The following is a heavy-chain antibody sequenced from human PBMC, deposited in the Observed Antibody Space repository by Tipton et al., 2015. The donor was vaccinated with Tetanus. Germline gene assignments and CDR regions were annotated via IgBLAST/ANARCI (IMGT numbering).Heavy chain of an antibody. CDR3: ARANNEFPKKGPFDS. Sequence: TLSLTCAVSGGSFSDYYWTWIRQSPGKGLEWIGEINHGGGSNYNPSLKSRVTLSLDTSKNQFSLRLTSVTAADTAVYYCARANNEFPKKGPFDSWGQGSLVIVSS. D-gene: IGHD1-1*01. CDR2: INHGGGS. V-gene: IGHV4-34*01. CDR1: GGSFSDYY. J-gene: IGHJ4*02.